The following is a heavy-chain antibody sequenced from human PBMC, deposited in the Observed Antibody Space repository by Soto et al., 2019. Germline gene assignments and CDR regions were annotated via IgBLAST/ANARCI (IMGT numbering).Heavy chain of an antibody. CDR3: ARDEWVTTFLGY. CDR2: ISASTGDT. CDR1: GYTFTSYD. D-gene: IGHD4-17*01. V-gene: IGHV1-18*04. Sequence: QVQLVQSGAEVKQPGASVKVSCKTSGYTFTSYDINWVRQAPGQGLEWMGWISASTGDTNYAPKFQGRFAMPTDTSTTTAYTELRSLRSDDTAVYYCARDEWVTTFLGYWGQGTLVTVSS. J-gene: IGHJ4*02.